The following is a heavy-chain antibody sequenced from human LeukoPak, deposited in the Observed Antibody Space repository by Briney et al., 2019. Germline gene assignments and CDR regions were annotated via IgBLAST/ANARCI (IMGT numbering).Heavy chain of an antibody. D-gene: IGHD4-17*01. CDR3: AKVTTVKIPGY. J-gene: IGHJ4*02. CDR2: ISPSGRNT. CDR1: GFTFSSYG. Sequence: PGGSLRLSCAASGFTFSSYGMSWVRQAPGKGLEWVSAISPSGRNTYYADSVKGRFIISRDNSKNMLYLQMSSLRAEGTAVYYCAKVTTVKIPGYWGQGTLVTVSS. V-gene: IGHV3-23*01.